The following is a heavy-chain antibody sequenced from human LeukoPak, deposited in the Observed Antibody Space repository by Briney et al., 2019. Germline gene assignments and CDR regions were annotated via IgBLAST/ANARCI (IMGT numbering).Heavy chain of an antibody. CDR3: ARLLAVAGGDAFDI. Sequence: SETLSLTCTVSGGSISGYFWSWIRQPPGKGLELIGYLYYSGSTSYNPSLKSRVTVSVDTSKDQFSLRLSSVTAADTAVHYCARLLAVAGGDAFDIWGQGKMVTVSS. CDR2: LYYSGST. D-gene: IGHD6-19*01. J-gene: IGHJ3*02. V-gene: IGHV4-59*08. CDR1: GGSISGYF.